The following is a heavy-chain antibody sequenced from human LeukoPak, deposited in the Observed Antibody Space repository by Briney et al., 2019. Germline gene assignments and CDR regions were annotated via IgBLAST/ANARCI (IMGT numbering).Heavy chain of an antibody. CDR1: GFTFSSYA. J-gene: IGHJ4*02. V-gene: IGHV3-23*01. Sequence: GGSLRLSCAASGFTFSSYAMSWVRQAPGKGLEWVSGISGSGDSTYYADSVKGRFTISRDNSKNTLYLQMNSLRAEDTAVYYCAKGYCSSTSCYRVDYWGQGTLVTVSS. D-gene: IGHD2-2*02. CDR3: AKGYCSSTSCYRVDY. CDR2: ISGSGDST.